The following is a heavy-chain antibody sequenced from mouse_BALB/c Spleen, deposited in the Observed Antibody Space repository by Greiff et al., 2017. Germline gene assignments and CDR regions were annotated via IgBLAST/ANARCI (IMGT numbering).Heavy chain of an antibody. J-gene: IGHJ4*01. CDR1: GYSITSYYA. CDR2: ISYSGST. Sequence: EVKLQESGPGLVKPSQSLSLTCTVTGYSITSYYAWNWIRQFPGNKLEWMGYISYSGSTSYNPSLKSRISITRDTSKNQFFLQLNSVTTEDTATYYCARELLRSHYYAMDYWGQGTSVTVSS. D-gene: IGHD1-1*01. V-gene: IGHV3-2*02. CDR3: ARELLRSHYYAMDY.